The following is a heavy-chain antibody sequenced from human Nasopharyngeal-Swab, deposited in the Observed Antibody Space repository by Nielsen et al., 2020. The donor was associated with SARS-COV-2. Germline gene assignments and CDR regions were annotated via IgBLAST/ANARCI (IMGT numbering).Heavy chain of an antibody. CDR3: ARDRIAVAGTNYYYYGMDV. D-gene: IGHD6-19*01. V-gene: IGHV1-2*06. CDR1: GYTFTNYY. J-gene: IGHJ6*02. Sequence: ASVKVSCKTAGYTFTNYYMHWVRQAPGQGLEWVGRINTNNGGTNYAQKFQGRVTLTRNPSVRTAYMELSRLRSDDTAVYYCARDRIAVAGTNYYYYGMDVWGQGTTVTVSS. CDR2: INTNNGGT.